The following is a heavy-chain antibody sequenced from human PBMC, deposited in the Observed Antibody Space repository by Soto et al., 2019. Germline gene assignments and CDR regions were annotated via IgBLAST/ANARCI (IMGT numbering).Heavy chain of an antibody. CDR3: ASISSSWPFDY. D-gene: IGHD6-13*01. Sequence: GGSLRLSCAASGFTFSSYEMNWVRQAPGKGLEWVSYISSSGSTIYYADSVKGRFTISRDNAKNSLYLQMNSLRAEDTAVYYCASISSSWPFDYWGQGXLVTVYS. CDR2: ISSSGSTI. J-gene: IGHJ4*02. V-gene: IGHV3-48*03. CDR1: GFTFSSYE.